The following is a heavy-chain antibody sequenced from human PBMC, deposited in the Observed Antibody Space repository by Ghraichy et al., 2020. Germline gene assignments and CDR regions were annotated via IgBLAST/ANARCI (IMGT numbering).Heavy chain of an antibody. CDR3: ARGLGYKWNYGAEFFQH. Sequence: SETLSLTCVVYGGSFTGYYWSWIRQPPGKRLEWLGEINHSGITDYSPSLKSRLTISIDTSKSQFSLSLNSVTAADTAVYFCARGLGYKWNYGAEFFQHWGQGSLVTVSS. V-gene: IGHV4-34*01. J-gene: IGHJ1*01. CDR2: INHSGIT. D-gene: IGHD1-7*01. CDR1: GGSFTGYY.